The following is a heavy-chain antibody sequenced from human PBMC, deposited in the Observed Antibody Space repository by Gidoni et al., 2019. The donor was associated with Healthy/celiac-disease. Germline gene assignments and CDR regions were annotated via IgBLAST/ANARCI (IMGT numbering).Heavy chain of an antibody. CDR2: ISGSGGST. J-gene: IGHJ6*02. D-gene: IGHD2-2*01. V-gene: IGHV3-23*01. CDR3: AKGSVPATAYRRVVYYGMDV. CDR1: GFTFSSYA. Sequence: EVQLLESGGGLVKPGGSLRLSCAASGFTFSSYAMSWVRQAPGKGLEWVSAISGSGGSTYYADSVKGRFTISRDNSKNTLYLQMNSLRAEDTAVYYCAKGSVPATAYRRVVYYGMDVWGQGTTVTVSS.